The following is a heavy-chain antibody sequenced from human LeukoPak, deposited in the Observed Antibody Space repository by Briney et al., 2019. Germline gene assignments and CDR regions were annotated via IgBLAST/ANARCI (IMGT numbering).Heavy chain of an antibody. J-gene: IGHJ4*02. V-gene: IGHV3-7*01. D-gene: IGHD3-16*02. CDR1: GFTFSSYW. CDR2: IKQDGSEK. Sequence: GGSLRLSCAASGFTFSSYWMSWVRQAPGKGLEWVANIKQDGSEKYYVDSVKGRFTISRDNAKSSLYLQMNSLRAEDTAVYYCARAHHRRVYDYVWGSYPYWGQGTLVTVSS. CDR3: ARAHHRRVYDYVWGSYPY.